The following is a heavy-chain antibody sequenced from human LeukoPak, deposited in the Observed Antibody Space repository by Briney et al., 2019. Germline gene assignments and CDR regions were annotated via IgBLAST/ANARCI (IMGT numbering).Heavy chain of an antibody. V-gene: IGHV4-59*02. J-gene: IGHJ4*02. CDR1: GGSVSDYY. CDR3: ARVGYYGSGRLSYYFDY. D-gene: IGHD3-10*01. Sequence: SETLSLTCTISGGSVSDYYWSWIRQSPGKGLEWIGYIYHTGSTSYSPSLKSRVTISVDTSKNQFSLKLSSVTAADTAVYYCARVGYYGSGRLSYYFDYWGQGTLVTVSS. CDR2: IYHTGST.